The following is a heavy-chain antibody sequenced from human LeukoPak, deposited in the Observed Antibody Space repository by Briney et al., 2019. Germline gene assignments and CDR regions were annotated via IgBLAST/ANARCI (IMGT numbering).Heavy chain of an antibody. CDR1: GFTFSSYS. D-gene: IGHD2-21*02. Sequence: GGSVRLSCVASGFTFSSYSMNWVRQAPGKGLEWVSSISSSSSYIYYADSVKGRFTISRDNAKNSLYLQMNSLRAEDTAVYYCARAISVVVTAINYWGQGTLVTVSS. CDR2: ISSSSSYI. V-gene: IGHV3-21*01. CDR3: ARAISVVVTAINY. J-gene: IGHJ4*02.